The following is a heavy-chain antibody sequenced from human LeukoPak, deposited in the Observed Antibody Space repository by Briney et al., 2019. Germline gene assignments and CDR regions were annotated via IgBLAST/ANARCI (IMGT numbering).Heavy chain of an antibody. CDR3: ARDYGDEGFDY. Sequence: SETLSLTCAVYGGSFSGYYWSWIRQPPGKGLGWIGEINHSGSTNYNPSLKSRVTISVDTSKNQFSLKLSSVTAADTAVYYCARDYGDEGFDYWAREPWSPSPQ. V-gene: IGHV4-34*01. J-gene: IGHJ4*02. CDR2: INHSGST. D-gene: IGHD4-17*01. CDR1: GGSFSGYY.